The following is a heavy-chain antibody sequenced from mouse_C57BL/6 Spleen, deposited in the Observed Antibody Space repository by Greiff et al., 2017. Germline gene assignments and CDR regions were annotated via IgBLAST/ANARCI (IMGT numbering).Heavy chain of an antibody. CDR2: IDPNSGGT. J-gene: IGHJ2*01. D-gene: IGHD1-1*01. CDR3: ARWPSIYYYGRGFDY. CDR1: GYTFTSYW. Sequence: VQLQQPGAELVKPGASVKLSCKASGYTFTSYWMHWVKQRPGRGLEWIGRIDPNSGGTKYNEKFKSKATLTVDNPSSTAYMQLGSLTSADSAVYYCARWPSIYYYGRGFDYWGQGTTLTVSS. V-gene: IGHV1-72*01.